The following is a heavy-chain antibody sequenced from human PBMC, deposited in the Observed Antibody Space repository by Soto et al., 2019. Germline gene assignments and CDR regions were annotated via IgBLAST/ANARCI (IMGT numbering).Heavy chain of an antibody. V-gene: IGHV4-34*01. CDR3: ARGVRDIVVVPAATPVKYYYMDV. Sequence: SETLSLTCAVYGGSFIGYYWSWIRQPPGKGLEWIGEINHSGSTNYNPSLKSRVTISVDTSKNQFSLKLSSVTAADTAVYYCARGVRDIVVVPAATPVKYYYMDVWGKGTTVTVSS. J-gene: IGHJ6*03. D-gene: IGHD2-2*01. CDR2: INHSGST. CDR1: GGSFIGYY.